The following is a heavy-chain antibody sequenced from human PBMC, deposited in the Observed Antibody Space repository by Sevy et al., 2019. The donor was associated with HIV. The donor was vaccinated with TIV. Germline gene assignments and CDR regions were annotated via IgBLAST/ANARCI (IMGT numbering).Heavy chain of an antibody. D-gene: IGHD3-22*01. CDR2: IKSKIDGETT. CDR3: ATAPGYYDSAPFDY. V-gene: IGHV3-15*01. J-gene: IGHJ4*02. CDR1: GFTFNNAW. Sequence: GGSLRLSCAVSGFTFNNAWMNWVRQAPGTGLQWVGLIKSKIDGETTDYAAPVKGRLTISREDSKNTLFLQINSLKIEDTAVYYCATAPGYYDSAPFDYWGPGTLVTVSS.